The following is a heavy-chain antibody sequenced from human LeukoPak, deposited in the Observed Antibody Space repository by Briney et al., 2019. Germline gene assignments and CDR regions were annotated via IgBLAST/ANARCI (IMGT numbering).Heavy chain of an antibody. Sequence: GGSLRLSCAASGFTFSSYSMNWVRQAPGKGLEWVSYIGSSSSTIYYADSVKGRFTISRDNAKNSLYLQMNSLRDEDTAVYYCARKRRGSSSGVDYWGQGTLVTVSS. CDR2: IGSSSSTI. CDR1: GFTFSSYS. J-gene: IGHJ4*02. CDR3: ARKRRGSSSGVDY. V-gene: IGHV3-48*02. D-gene: IGHD6-6*01.